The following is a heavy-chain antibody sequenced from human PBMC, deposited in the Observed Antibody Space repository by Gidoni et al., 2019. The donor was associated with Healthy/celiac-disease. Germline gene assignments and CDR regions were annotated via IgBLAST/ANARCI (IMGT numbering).Heavy chain of an antibody. J-gene: IGHJ6*02. CDR2: IYYSGST. CDR1: GGSISSGGYY. V-gene: IGHV4-31*03. D-gene: IGHD3-3*01. Sequence: QVQLQESGPGLVKPSQPLSLTCTVSGGSISSGGYYWSWIRQHPGKGLEWIGYIYYSGSTYYNPSLKSRVTISVDTSKNQFSLKLSSVTAADTAVYYCARGTRPYDFWSGYQRGGMDVWGQGTTVTVSS. CDR3: ARGTRPYDFWSGYQRGGMDV.